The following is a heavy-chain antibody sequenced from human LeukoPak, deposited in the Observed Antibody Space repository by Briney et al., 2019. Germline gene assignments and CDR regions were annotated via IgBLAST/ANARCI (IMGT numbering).Heavy chain of an antibody. CDR3: ARDLAGHDAFDI. J-gene: IGHJ3*02. Sequence: GSLRLSCAASGFTFSSYGMHWVRQAPGKGLEWVAVIWYDGSNKYYADSVKGRFTISRDNSKNTLYLQMNSLRAEDTAVYYCARDLAGHDAFDIWGQGTMVTVSS. CDR2: IWYDGSNK. V-gene: IGHV3-33*01. CDR1: GFTFSSYG.